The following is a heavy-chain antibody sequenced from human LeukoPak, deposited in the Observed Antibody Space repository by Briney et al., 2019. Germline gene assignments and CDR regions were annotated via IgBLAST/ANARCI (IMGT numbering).Heavy chain of an antibody. Sequence: PSETLSLTCSVSGGSTSTYYWNWIRQPPGKGLEWLGYIYHTGSTKYNPSLKGRVTISLDTSKTQFSLNLISVTAADTAVYYCARRSVMTAIWSDTFDIWGRGTMVTVSS. V-gene: IGHV4-4*08. J-gene: IGHJ3*02. CDR1: GGSTSTYY. CDR2: IYHTGST. CDR3: ARRSVMTAIWSDTFDI. D-gene: IGHD2-21*02.